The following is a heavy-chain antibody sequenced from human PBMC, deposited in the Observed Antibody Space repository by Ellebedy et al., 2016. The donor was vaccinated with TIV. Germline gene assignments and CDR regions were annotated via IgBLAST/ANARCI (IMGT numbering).Heavy chain of an antibody. CDR2: IYYSGST. J-gene: IGHJ4*02. V-gene: IGHV4-59*12. CDR1: GGSISNYY. Sequence: SETLSLTCTVSGGSISNYYWSWIRQPPGKGLEWIGYIYYSGSTYYNPSLKSLVTISVDTSKNQFSLKLSSVTAADTAVYYCARGLSKAATADYWGQGTLVTVSS. D-gene: IGHD6-13*01. CDR3: ARGLSKAATADY.